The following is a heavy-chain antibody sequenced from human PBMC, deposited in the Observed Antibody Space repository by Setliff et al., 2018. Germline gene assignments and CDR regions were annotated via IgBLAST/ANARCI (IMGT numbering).Heavy chain of an antibody. J-gene: IGHJ6*03. CDR2: IIPNSGGT. V-gene: IGHV1-2*02. CDR1: GGTFSSYA. Sequence: ASVKVSCKASGGTFSSYAIDWVRQAPGQGLEWMGGIIPNSGGTKYAQKFQGRVTMTRDTAISTVYMELSRLRSDDTALYYCARGGGAPYSLAPYYHMDVWGKGTTVTVSS. D-gene: IGHD6-13*01. CDR3: ARGGGAPYSLAPYYHMDV.